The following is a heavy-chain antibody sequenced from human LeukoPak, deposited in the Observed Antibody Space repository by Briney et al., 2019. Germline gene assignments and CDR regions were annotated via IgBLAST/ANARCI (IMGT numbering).Heavy chain of an antibody. Sequence: PWGPLRPSCAASGFTFSNAWMSWVRQAPGKGLEWVGRIKSKTDGGTTDYAAPVKGRFTISRDDSKSTLYLQMNSLKTEDTAVYYCTTGFAPLFDPWGQGTLVTVSS. J-gene: IGHJ5*02. V-gene: IGHV3-15*01. CDR1: GFTFSNAW. CDR2: IKSKTDGGTT. D-gene: IGHD3-3*01. CDR3: TTGFAPLFDP.